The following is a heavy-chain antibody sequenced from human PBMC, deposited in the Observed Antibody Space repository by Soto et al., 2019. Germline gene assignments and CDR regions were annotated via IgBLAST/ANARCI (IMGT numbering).Heavy chain of an antibody. CDR3: ARVDGYSYGYSRSFDY. D-gene: IGHD5-18*01. CDR1: GFTFSNAW. J-gene: IGHJ4*02. Sequence: GGSLRLSCAASGFTFSNAWMSWVRQAPGKGLEWVSYISSSSSYTNYADSVKGRFTISRDNAKNSLYLQMNSLRAEDTAVYYCARVDGYSYGYSRSFDYWGQGTLVTVSS. CDR2: ISSSSSYT. V-gene: IGHV3-11*06.